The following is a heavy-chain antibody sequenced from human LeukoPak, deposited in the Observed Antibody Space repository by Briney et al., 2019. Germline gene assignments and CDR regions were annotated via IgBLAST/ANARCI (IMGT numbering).Heavy chain of an antibody. CDR3: ARGLKRRITMVRGVIINRWFDP. V-gene: IGHV4-34*01. Sequence: SETLSLTCAVYGGSFRGYYWSWIRQPPGKGLEWIGEINHSGSTNYNPSLKSRVTISVDTSKNQFSLKLSSVTAADTAVYYCARGLKRRITMVRGVIINRWFDPWGQGTLVTVSS. D-gene: IGHD3-10*01. J-gene: IGHJ5*02. CDR2: INHSGST. CDR1: GGSFRGYY.